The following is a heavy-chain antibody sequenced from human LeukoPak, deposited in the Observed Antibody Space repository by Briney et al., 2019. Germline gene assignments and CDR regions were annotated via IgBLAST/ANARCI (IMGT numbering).Heavy chain of an antibody. V-gene: IGHV3-23*01. D-gene: IGHD5-24*01. J-gene: IGHJ4*02. CDR3: ARGSVDGYRGGIDY. CDR1: GFTFSSYA. CDR2: ISGSGGST. Sequence: GASLRLSCAASGFTFSSYAMSWVRQAPGKGLEWVSAISGSGGSTYYADSVKGRFTISRDNSKNTLYLQMNSLRAEDTAVYYCARGSVDGYRGGIDYWGQGTLVTVSS.